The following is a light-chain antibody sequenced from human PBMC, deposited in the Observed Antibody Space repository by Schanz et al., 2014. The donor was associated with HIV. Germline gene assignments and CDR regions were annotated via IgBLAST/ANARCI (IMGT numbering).Light chain of an antibody. Sequence: QSVLTQPPSVSGAPGQRVTISCAGSSSNIGAGYDVHWYQLLPGSAPKLLIFDNTNRPSGVPDRFSGSKSGTSASLAITGLQAEDEADYYCQSYDSSLSGWVFGGGTKLT. CDR3: QSYDSSLSGWV. CDR1: SSNIGAGYD. CDR2: DNT. V-gene: IGLV1-40*01. J-gene: IGLJ3*02.